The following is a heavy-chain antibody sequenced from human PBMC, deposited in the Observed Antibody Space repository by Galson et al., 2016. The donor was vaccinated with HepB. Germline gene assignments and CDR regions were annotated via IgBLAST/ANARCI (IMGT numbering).Heavy chain of an antibody. J-gene: IGHJ6*02. CDR1: GFTFGRWW. CDR2: INGDGRVS. V-gene: IGHV3-7*01. D-gene: IGHD7-27*01. Sequence: SLRLSCAASGFTFGRWWMNWVRQSPGKGLEWVANINGDGRVSYYLDSVRGRFTISRDDAKNSLYLQMDSLRVEDTAVYYCARLKTGVSGDLLEVWGLGTRVTVSS. CDR3: ARLKTGVSGDLLEV.